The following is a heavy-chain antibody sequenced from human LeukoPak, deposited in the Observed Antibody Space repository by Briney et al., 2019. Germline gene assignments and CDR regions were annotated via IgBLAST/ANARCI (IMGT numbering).Heavy chain of an antibody. V-gene: IGHV3-48*04. CDR2: ISSNGDTI. CDR3: AAEGGSGSYYTPRWFDP. CDR1: GFTFSNYV. D-gene: IGHD3-10*01. J-gene: IGHJ5*02. Sequence: QAGGSLRLSCAASGFTFSNYVMNWVRQAPGKGLEWISYISSNGDTIYYADSVKGRFTISRDNAKNSLYLQMNSLRAEDTAVYYCAAEGGSGSYYTPRWFDPWGQGTLVTVSS.